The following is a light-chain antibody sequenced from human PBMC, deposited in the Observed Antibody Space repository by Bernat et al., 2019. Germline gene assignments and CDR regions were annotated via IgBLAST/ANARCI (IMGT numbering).Light chain of an antibody. CDR2: AVS. Sequence: HSALTQPASVSGSPGQSITISCNGTSSDLGAYNYVSWHQQNPGKVPKLIIHAVSSRPSGVSKRISGSKSGNTASLTISGLQAEDGADYHCSSYATSDSYVFGTGTQVTVL. CDR3: SSYATSDSYV. J-gene: IGLJ1*01. CDR1: SSDLGAYNY. V-gene: IGLV2-14*01.